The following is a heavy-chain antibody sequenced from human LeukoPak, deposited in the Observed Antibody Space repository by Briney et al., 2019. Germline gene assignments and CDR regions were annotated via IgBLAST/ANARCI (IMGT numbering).Heavy chain of an antibody. Sequence: SLRLSCAASGFTFDDYAMHWVRQAPGKGLEWVSGISWNSGSIGYADSVKGRFTISRDNAKNSLYLQMNSLRAEDTALYYCAKDIRSGSYGYFDYWGQGTLVTVSS. CDR3: AKDIRSGSYGYFDY. V-gene: IGHV3-9*01. D-gene: IGHD1-26*01. J-gene: IGHJ4*02. CDR2: ISWNSGSI. CDR1: GFTFDDYA.